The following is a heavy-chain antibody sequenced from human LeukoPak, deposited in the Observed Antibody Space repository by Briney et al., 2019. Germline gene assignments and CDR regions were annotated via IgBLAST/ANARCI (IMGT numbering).Heavy chain of an antibody. CDR3: GKGRSSGRYYYYGMDV. D-gene: IGHD6-19*01. CDR1: GFTFSSYD. Sequence: GGSLRLSCAASGFTFSSYDMRWVRQAPGKGLEWVSGIRGSGGPTYYTDSVKGRFTISRDNSKNTLYLQMNSLTAEDTAVYFCGKGRSSGRYYYYGMDVWGQGTTVTVSS. V-gene: IGHV3-23*01. J-gene: IGHJ6*02. CDR2: IRGSGGPT.